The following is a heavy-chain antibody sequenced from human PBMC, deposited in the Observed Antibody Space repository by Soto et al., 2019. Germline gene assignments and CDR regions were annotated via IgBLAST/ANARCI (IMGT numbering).Heavy chain of an antibody. D-gene: IGHD3-16*01. CDR1: GDSISSGGYR. CDR2: MYNSGST. CDR3: AIGGDTTKVDF. Sequence: QVQLQESGPGLVKPSQTLSLTCTVSGDSISSGGYRWRWIRQHPGEGLEWIGFMYNSGSTSYNPSPKPPATTSVDTSTNLCALNLRSVTAADTAVYYCAIGGDTTKVDFWCQGTLVTVSS. V-gene: IGHV4-31*01. J-gene: IGHJ4*02.